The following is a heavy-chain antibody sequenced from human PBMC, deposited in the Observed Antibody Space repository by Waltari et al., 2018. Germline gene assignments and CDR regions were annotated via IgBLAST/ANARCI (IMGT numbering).Heavy chain of an antibody. D-gene: IGHD6-13*01. V-gene: IGHV4-34*01. CDR2: IKHSGTT. CDR3: ARGARIADYRTLGFDY. Sequence: QVQLQQWGAGLLKPSETLSLTCAVYGGSFRGYYWSWFRPPQGKGLDWSGEIKHSGTTNYNPSLKSRVTISVDTSKNQFSLKLSSVTAADTAVYYCARGARIADYRTLGFDYWGQGTLVTVSS. J-gene: IGHJ4*02. CDR1: GGSFRGYY.